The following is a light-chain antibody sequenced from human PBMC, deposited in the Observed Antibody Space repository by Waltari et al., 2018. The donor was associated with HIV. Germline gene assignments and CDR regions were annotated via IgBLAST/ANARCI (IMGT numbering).Light chain of an antibody. CDR3: SSYAGSSTFVI. J-gene: IGLJ2*01. Sequence: QSALTQPASVSGSPGQSITISCTGSSSDVGTYKHVSWYQQHPGKAPRLIIYEVSKRPSGVSNRYSASKSGKTASLTVSGLRAEDEAVYYCSSYAGSSTFVIFGGGTKLTVL. CDR1: SSDVGTYKH. CDR2: EVS. V-gene: IGLV2-23*02.